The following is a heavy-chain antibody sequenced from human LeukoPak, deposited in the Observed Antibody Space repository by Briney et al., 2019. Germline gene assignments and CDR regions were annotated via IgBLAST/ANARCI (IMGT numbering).Heavy chain of an antibody. V-gene: IGHV4-39*07. Sequence: SETLSLTCTVSGGSISSDSYYWGWIRQPPGKGLEGIGRLDYVGSTYYNPSLKSRVTISLDTPKNQFSLKLSSVTAADTAVYYCARRRRGDFDDSIDYWGQGTLVTVSS. D-gene: IGHD4-17*01. CDR3: ARRRRGDFDDSIDY. J-gene: IGHJ4*02. CDR1: GGSISSDSYY. CDR2: LDYVGST.